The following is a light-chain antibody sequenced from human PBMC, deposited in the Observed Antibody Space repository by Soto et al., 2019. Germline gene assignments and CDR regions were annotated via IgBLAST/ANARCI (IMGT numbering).Light chain of an antibody. V-gene: IGKV3-20*01. CDR3: HQDGSVPPT. Sequence: LSQSRGNLCWTPGERSTLSGRALVGVSNSYIACYHQKPGQAPRLIMYGASSRATRIPARFSGSGSGTDLTFSIGGVEAEDFAVCHWHQDGSVPPTVGGGTKVELK. CDR2: GAS. J-gene: IGKJ4*01. CDR1: VGVSNSY.